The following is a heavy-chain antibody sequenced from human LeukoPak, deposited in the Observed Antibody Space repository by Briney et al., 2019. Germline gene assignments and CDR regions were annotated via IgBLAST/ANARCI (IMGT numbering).Heavy chain of an antibody. V-gene: IGHV3-23*01. CDR2: ISGSGGST. Sequence: GGSLRLSCAASGFTFSSYAMTWVRQAPGKGLEWVSAISGSGGSTYYADSVKGRFTISRDNSKNTLYLQMNSLRAEDTAVYYCAKCPSKYCSGGNCYVDYWGQGTLVTVSS. D-gene: IGHD2-15*01. CDR3: AKCPSKYCSGGNCYVDY. CDR1: GFTFSSYA. J-gene: IGHJ4*02.